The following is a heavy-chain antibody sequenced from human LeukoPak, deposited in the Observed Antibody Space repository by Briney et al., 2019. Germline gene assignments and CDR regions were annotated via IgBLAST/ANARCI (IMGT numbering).Heavy chain of an antibody. CDR2: ISAYNGNT. CDR1: GYTFTSYG. D-gene: IGHD3-3*01. CDR3: ARDPRYYDFWTTDYYYGMDV. V-gene: IGHV1-18*01. J-gene: IGHJ6*02. Sequence: GASVKVSCKASGYTFTSYGISWVRQAPGQGPEWMGWISAYNGNTNYAQKLQGRVTMTTDTSTSTAYMELRSLRSDDTAVYYCARDPRYYDFWTTDYYYGMDVWGQGTTVTVSS.